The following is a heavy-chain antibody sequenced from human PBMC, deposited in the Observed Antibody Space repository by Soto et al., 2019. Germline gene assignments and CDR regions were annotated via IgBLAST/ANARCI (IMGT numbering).Heavy chain of an antibody. Sequence: EVQLVESGGGLVQPGRSLRLSCAASGFIFDEYAMHWVRQAPGKGLEWVSGISWNSCTMGYGDSVQGRFTISRDNSKNSRLLQMIILRADDTALYYCVKGFCSTTRSLTYSYIDVWGKATTVTVSS. CDR1: GFIFDEYA. D-gene: IGHD2-2*01. V-gene: IGHV3-9*01. CDR3: VKGFCSTTRSLTYSYIDV. J-gene: IGHJ6*03. CDR2: ISWNSCTM.